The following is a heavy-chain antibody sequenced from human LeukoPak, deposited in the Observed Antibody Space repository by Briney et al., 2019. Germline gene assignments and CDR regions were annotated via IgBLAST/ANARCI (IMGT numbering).Heavy chain of an antibody. Sequence: GGSLRLSCAASGVIFSTYSMNWVRQAPGKGLEWGSSISSSTSYIYYADSVKGRFTISRDNAKNSLYLQMNSLRAEDTAVYYCASFGLLPYFQYWGQGALVAVSS. D-gene: IGHD2-15*01. J-gene: IGHJ1*01. CDR1: GVIFSTYS. CDR2: ISSSTSYI. V-gene: IGHV3-21*01. CDR3: ASFGLLPYFQY.